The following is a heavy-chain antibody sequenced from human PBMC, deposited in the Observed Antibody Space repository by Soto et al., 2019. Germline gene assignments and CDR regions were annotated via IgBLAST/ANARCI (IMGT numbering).Heavy chain of an antibody. CDR1: GLTVSNNY. CDR3: ARAFNWNDAYFDY. Sequence: EVHLVESGGGLIQPGGSLRLSCAASGLTVSNNYMSWVRQAPGKGLEWVSIIYSGGSTYYADSVTGRFTISRDNSKNTLYLQMDSLRAEDTAVYYCARAFNWNDAYFDYWGQGTLVTDSS. CDR2: IYSGGST. J-gene: IGHJ4*02. V-gene: IGHV3-53*01. D-gene: IGHD1-1*01.